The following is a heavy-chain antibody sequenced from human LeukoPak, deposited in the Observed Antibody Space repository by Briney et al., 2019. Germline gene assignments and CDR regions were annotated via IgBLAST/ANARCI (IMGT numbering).Heavy chain of an antibody. CDR2: ISTTSTIM. D-gene: IGHD6-19*01. CDR1: GFTFSDSY. J-gene: IGHJ4*02. V-gene: IGHV3-11*01. CDR3: VRVRDTSASPYFDF. Sequence: PGGSLRLSCATSGFTFSDSYMTWIRQAPGKGLERISYISTTSTIMYYADSVKGRFTISRDNAKNSLYLQMNSLRADDTAVYYCVRVRDTSASPYFDFWGQGTLVTVSS.